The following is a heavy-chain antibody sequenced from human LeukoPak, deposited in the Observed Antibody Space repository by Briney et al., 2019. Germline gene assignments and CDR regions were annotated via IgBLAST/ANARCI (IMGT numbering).Heavy chain of an antibody. J-gene: IGHJ5*02. D-gene: IGHD5-24*01. V-gene: IGHV3-23*01. Sequence: GGSLRLSCEASGFTFSNYAMSWVRQAPGKGLEWVSSISGSGGGTYYADSVKGRFTISRDNSKDTLYLQMNSLRAEDTAVYYCAKDSRRDGYHWGQGTLVTVSS. CDR3: AKDSRRDGYH. CDR1: GFTFSNYA. CDR2: ISGSGGGT.